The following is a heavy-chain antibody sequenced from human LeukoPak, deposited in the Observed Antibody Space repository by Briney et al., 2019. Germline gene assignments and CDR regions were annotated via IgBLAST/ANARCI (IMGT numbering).Heavy chain of an antibody. J-gene: IGHJ6*03. Sequence: SETLSLTCTVSGGSISSSSYYWGWIRQPPGKGLEWIGSIYYSASIYYNPSLKSRVTISVDTSKNQFSLKLSSVTAADTAVYYCARIRATLGRQYYYYYYYMDVWGKGTTVTISS. D-gene: IGHD1-1*01. V-gene: IGHV4-39*07. CDR2: IYYSASI. CDR3: ARIRATLGRQYYYYYYYMDV. CDR1: GGSISSSSYY.